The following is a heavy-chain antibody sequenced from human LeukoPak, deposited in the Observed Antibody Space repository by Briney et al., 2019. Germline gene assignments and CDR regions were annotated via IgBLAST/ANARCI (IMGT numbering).Heavy chain of an antibody. CDR1: GYTFTSYY. Sequence: GASVKVSCKASGYTFTSYYMHWVRQAPGQGLEWMGIINPSGGSTSYAQKFQGRVTMTRDTSTSTVYMELSSLRSEDTAVYYCARGSPLTIFGVVNFDYWGQGTLATVSS. CDR2: INPSGGST. V-gene: IGHV1-46*01. CDR3: ARGSPLTIFGVVNFDY. J-gene: IGHJ4*02. D-gene: IGHD3-3*01.